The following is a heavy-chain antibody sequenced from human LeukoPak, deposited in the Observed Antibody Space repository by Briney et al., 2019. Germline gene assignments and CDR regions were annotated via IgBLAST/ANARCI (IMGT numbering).Heavy chain of an antibody. J-gene: IGHJ3*02. V-gene: IGHV5-51*01. CDR1: GYSITSYW. CDR2: NYPDDSDT. CDR3: ERRSIVATPCSFDI. Sequence: AESLMIFCRGSGYSITSYWIGWVRHMPGKGLEWMGVNYPDDSDTRYSVSFQSQLTISADKSMSTANLRLSSLKASDTARYCCERRSIVATPCSFDIWGQGTMVIVSS. D-gene: IGHD5-12*01.